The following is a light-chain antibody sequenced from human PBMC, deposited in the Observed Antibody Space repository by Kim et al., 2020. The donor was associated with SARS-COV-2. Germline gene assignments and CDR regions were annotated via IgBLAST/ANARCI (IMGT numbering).Light chain of an antibody. Sequence: GGTVTLTCGLSSGPVSTSYYPSWYQQTPGQAPRTLIYSTNTRSSGVPDRFSGSILGNKAALTITGAQADDESDYYCVLYMGSGISVFGGGTQLTVL. J-gene: IGLJ3*02. CDR2: STN. CDR3: VLYMGSGISV. V-gene: IGLV8-61*01. CDR1: SGPVSTSYY.